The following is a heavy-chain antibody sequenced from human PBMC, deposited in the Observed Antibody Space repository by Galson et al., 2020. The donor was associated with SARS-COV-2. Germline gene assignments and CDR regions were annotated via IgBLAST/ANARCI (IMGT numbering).Heavy chain of an antibody. CDR3: TTEERWGGLDY. D-gene: IGHD3-10*01. Sequence: TGGSLRLSCAASGFTFSNAWMSWVRQAPGKGLEWVGHIKNEADGGSTDYAAPVKDRFTISRDNSKNTLYLQMNSLKTEDTAVYYCTTEERWGGLDYWGQGTLVTVSS. J-gene: IGHJ4*02. CDR1: GFTFSNAW. CDR2: IKNEADGGST. V-gene: IGHV3-15*01.